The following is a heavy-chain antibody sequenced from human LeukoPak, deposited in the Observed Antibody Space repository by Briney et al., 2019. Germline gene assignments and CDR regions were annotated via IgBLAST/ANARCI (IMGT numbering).Heavy chain of an antibody. CDR3: ARGRQGAKTRYFDL. D-gene: IGHD1-26*01. J-gene: IGHJ2*01. CDR2: ISSDGGSA. Sequence: GGSLRLSCAASGIIFSNYAMHWVRQGPGKGLECISTISSDGGSAYYANSVKGRFTISRDNSKNALYLQMGSLRAEDMAVYYCARGRQGAKTRYFDLWGRGTRVTVSS. V-gene: IGHV3-64*01. CDR1: GIIFSNYA.